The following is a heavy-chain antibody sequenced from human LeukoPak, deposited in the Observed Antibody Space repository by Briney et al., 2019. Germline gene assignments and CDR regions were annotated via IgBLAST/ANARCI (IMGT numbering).Heavy chain of an antibody. J-gene: IGHJ4*02. CDR1: GFSLSTIGVG. V-gene: IGHV2-5*01. D-gene: IGHD2-2*01. Sequence: SGPTLVKTTQTLTLTCTFSGFSLSTIGVGVGWNRPPPGKALEWLALIFYNDDKRYGPSLKSRLTITKDTSKSQVLLTMTNMDPVDTGTYYCAHISSSISSLYDYWGQGTLVTVSS. CDR2: IFYNDDK. CDR3: AHISSSISSLYDY.